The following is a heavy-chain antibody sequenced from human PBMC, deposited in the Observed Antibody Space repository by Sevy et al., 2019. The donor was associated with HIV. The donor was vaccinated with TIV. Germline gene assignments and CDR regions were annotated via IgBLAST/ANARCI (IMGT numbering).Heavy chain of an antibody. CDR2: ISSSGTTI. CDR3: ARKFGY. D-gene: IGHD3-10*01. J-gene: IGHJ4*02. CDR1: GFTFSNFG. Sequence: GESLKISCAASGFTFSNFGMNWVRQAPGKGLEWVSYISSSGTTIYYADSVTGRFTISRDNAKNSLYLQMNSLRDEDTAVYYCARKFGYWGQGTLVTVSS. V-gene: IGHV3-48*02.